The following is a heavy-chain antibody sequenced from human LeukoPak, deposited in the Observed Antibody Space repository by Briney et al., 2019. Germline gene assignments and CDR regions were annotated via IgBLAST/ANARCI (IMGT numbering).Heavy chain of an antibody. J-gene: IGHJ3*02. Sequence: ASVKVSCKASGGTFSSYAISWVRQAPGQGLEWMGGIIPIFGTANYAQKFQGRVTITTDESTSTAYMELSSLRSEDTAVYYCASGYYEGGAFDIWGQGTMVTVSS. D-gene: IGHD3-3*01. CDR2: IIPIFGTA. V-gene: IGHV1-69*05. CDR1: GGTFSSYA. CDR3: ASGYYEGGAFDI.